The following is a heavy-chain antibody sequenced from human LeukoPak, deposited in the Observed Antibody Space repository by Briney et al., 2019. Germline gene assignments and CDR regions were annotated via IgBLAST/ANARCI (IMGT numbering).Heavy chain of an antibody. CDR1: GFTFSSYG. J-gene: IGHJ4*02. D-gene: IGHD3-10*01. CDR2: IWYDGSNK. CDR3: AKGGRRPFGTMVRGVIN. V-gene: IGHV3-33*06. Sequence: GGSLRLSCAASGFTFSSYGMHWVRQAPGKGLEWVAVIWYDGSNKYYADSVKGRFTISRDNSKNTLYLQMNSLRAEDTAVYYRAKGGRRPFGTMVRGVINWGQGTLVTVSS.